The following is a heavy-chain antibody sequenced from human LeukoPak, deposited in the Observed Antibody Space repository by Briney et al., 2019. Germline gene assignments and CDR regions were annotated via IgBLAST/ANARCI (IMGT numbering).Heavy chain of an antibody. CDR1: GFSFSSYG. Sequence: GGSLRLSCAASGFSFSSYGMSWVRQAPGKGLEWVSTISGSGGRTYYADSVKGRFTISRDYSKNTLYLQMNSLRAEDTAVYYCARDLGYAPYFDYWGQGTLVTVSS. V-gene: IGHV3-23*01. CDR2: ISGSGGRT. D-gene: IGHD5-18*01. CDR3: ARDLGYAPYFDY. J-gene: IGHJ4*02.